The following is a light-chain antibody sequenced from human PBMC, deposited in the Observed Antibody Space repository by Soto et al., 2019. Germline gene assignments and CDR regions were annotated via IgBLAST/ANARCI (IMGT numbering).Light chain of an antibody. V-gene: IGKV3-15*01. CDR2: GAS. CDR3: QHYNNWPHT. CDR1: QSVNSH. Sequence: EIVMTQSPVTLPVSPGEGATLSCRASQSVNSHLAWYQQKPGQAPRLLIYGASTRATGIPARFSGSGSGTEFTLTISSLQSEDFAVYSCQHYNNWPHTFGQGTKLEI. J-gene: IGKJ2*01.